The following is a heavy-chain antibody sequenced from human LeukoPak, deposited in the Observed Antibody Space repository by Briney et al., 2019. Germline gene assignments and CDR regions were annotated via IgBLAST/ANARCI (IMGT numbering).Heavy chain of an antibody. D-gene: IGHD3-9*01. CDR1: GFTFSNAW. J-gene: IGHJ4*02. CDR3: AKGGKYDILTGFPRSRLLGDY. V-gene: IGHV3-69-1*01. CDR2: ISTGTYI. Sequence: GGSLRLSCAASGFTFSNAWMSWVRQAPGRGLEWISHISTGTYIAYTDSVKGRFTISRDNSKNTLSLQMNSLRAEDTAVYYCAKGGKYDILTGFPRSRLLGDYWGQGTLVTVSS.